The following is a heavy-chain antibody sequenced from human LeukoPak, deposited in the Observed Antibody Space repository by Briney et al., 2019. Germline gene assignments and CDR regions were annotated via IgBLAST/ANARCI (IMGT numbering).Heavy chain of an antibody. Sequence: SVKVSCKASGGTFSSYAISWVRQAPGQGLEWMGGIIPIFGTANYAQKFQGRVTITTDESTSTAYMELSSLRSEDTAVYYCVRGVSISSSWYNDIWGQGTMVTVSS. CDR1: GGTFSSYA. V-gene: IGHV1-69*05. J-gene: IGHJ3*02. CDR3: VRGVSISSSWYNDI. D-gene: IGHD6-13*01. CDR2: IIPIFGTA.